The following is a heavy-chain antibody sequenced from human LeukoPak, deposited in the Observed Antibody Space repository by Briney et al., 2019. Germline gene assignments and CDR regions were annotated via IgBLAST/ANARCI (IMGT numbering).Heavy chain of an antibody. CDR2: IYYSGST. V-gene: IGHV4-59*01. CDR3: ARVRSGRWLPYFDY. J-gene: IGHJ4*02. D-gene: IGHD5-24*01. Sequence: SETLSLTCTVSGGSISSYYWSWIRQPPGKGLEWIGYIYYSGSTNYNPSLKSRVTISVDTSKNQFSLKLSSVTAADTAVYYCARVRSGRWLPYFDYWGQGTLVTVSS. CDR1: GGSISSYY.